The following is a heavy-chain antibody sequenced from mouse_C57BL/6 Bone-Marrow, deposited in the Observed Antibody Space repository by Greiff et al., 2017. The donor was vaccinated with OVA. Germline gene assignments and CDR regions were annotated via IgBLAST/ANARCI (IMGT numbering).Heavy chain of an antibody. CDR3: ARFYDGYRGFAY. CDR1: GYTFTSYW. Sequence: QVQLQQPGAELVMPGASVKLSCKASGYTFTSYWMHWVKQRPGQGLEWIGEIDPSDSTTNYNQKFKGKSTLTVDKSSSTAYMQRSSLTSEESAVYYCARFYDGYRGFAYWGQGTLVTVSA. D-gene: IGHD2-3*01. J-gene: IGHJ3*01. V-gene: IGHV1-69*01. CDR2: IDPSDSTT.